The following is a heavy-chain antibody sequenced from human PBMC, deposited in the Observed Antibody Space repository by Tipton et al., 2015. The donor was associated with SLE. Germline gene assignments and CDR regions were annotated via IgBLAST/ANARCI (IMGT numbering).Heavy chain of an antibody. CDR2: IYFSGST. D-gene: IGHD5-12*01. V-gene: IGHV4-31*03. CDR3: ARGSRYSGYDGAFDL. J-gene: IGHJ3*01. Sequence: LRLSCTVSGGSISTGGYYWTWIRQHPGKGLEWLGYIYFSGSTYYNPSLKSRITISVDTSQNQFSLNLSSLTAADTAFYYCARGSRYSGYDGAFDLWGQGTTVIVSS. CDR1: GGSISTGGYY.